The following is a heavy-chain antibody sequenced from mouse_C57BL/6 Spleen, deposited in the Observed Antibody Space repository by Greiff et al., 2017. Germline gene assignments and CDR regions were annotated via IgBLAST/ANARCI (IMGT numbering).Heavy chain of an antibody. CDR1: GFSFNTYA. D-gene: IGHD1-1*01. CDR2: IRSKSNNYAT. CDR3: VRHEDYYGSSWFAY. V-gene: IGHV10-1*01. J-gene: IGHJ3*01. Sequence: DVKLVESGGGLVQPKGSLKLSCAASGFSFNTYAMNWVRQAPGKGLEWVARIRSKSNNYATYYADSVKDRFTISRDDSESMLYLQMNNLKTEDTAMYYCVRHEDYYGSSWFAYWGQGTLVTVSA.